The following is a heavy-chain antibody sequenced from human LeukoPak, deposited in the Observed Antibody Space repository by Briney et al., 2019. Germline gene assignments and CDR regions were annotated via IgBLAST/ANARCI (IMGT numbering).Heavy chain of an antibody. CDR2: ISRSSSTI. Sequence: GGSLRLSCAASGFTLSAYTMNWVRQAPGKGLEWVSYISRSSSTIYYADSVKGRFTISRDNAKNSLYLQMNSLRAEDTAVYYCARDRGYAFDTWGQGTMVTVSS. CDR3: ARDRGYAFDT. V-gene: IGHV3-48*01. CDR1: GFTLSAYT. J-gene: IGHJ3*02.